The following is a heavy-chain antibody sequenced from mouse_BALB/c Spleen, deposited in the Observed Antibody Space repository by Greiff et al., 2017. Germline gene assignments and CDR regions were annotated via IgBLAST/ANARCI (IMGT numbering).Heavy chain of an antibody. CDR1: GFSLTGYG. Sequence: VQRVESGPGLVAPSQSLSITCTVSGFSLTGYGVNWVRQPPGKGLEWLGMIWGDGSTDYNSALKSRLSISKDNSKSQVFLKMNSLQTDDTARYYCARAGNYWYFDVWGAGTTVTVSS. CDR2: IWGDGST. J-gene: IGHJ1*01. V-gene: IGHV2-6-7*01. D-gene: IGHD1-1*01. CDR3: ARAGNYWYFDV.